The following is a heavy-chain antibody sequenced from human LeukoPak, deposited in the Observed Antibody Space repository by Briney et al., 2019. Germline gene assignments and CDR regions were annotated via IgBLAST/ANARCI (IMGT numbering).Heavy chain of an antibody. V-gene: IGHV6-1*01. CDR3: ARQIAVAGKAGFDY. CDR2: TYYRSKWYY. Sequence: SQTLSLTCDISGDTVSSNSAAWNWIRQSPSRGLEWLGRTYYRSKWYYDYAVSVKSRITISPDTSKNQFSLQLNSVTADDTAVYYCARQIAVAGKAGFDYWGQGTLVTVSS. CDR1: GDTVSSNSAA. D-gene: IGHD6-19*01. J-gene: IGHJ4*02.